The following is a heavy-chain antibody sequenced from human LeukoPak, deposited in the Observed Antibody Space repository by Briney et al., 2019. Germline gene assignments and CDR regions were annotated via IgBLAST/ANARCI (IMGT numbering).Heavy chain of an antibody. Sequence: GGSLRLSCAASGFTFSSYSMNWVRQAPGKGLEWVSYISSSSSTIYYADSVKGRFTISRDNAKNSLYLQMSSLRAEDTAVYYCATDRGWRTSGYYLYYFEYWGQGTLVTYSS. V-gene: IGHV3-48*01. J-gene: IGHJ4*02. D-gene: IGHD3-3*01. CDR3: ATDRGWRTSGYYLYYFEY. CDR2: ISSSSSTI. CDR1: GFTFSSYS.